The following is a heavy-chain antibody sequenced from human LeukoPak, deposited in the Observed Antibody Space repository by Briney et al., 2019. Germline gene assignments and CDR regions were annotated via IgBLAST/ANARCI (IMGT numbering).Heavy chain of an antibody. Sequence: LETLSLTCAVYGGSLSGHFCSWIRQSPGKGLEWIGEINHSGTTNYNPSLKSRGTLSVDTSKNQFSLRLNSVTAADTAVYYCAKGPQTGWFDTWGQGALVTVSS. D-gene: IGHD3-10*01. CDR1: GGSLSGHF. V-gene: IGHV4-34*01. J-gene: IGHJ5*02. CDR3: AKGPQTGWFDT. CDR2: INHSGTT.